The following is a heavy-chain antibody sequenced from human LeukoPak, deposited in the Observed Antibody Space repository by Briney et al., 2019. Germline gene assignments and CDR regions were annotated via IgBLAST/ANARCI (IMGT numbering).Heavy chain of an antibody. CDR3: AKDFGWSYHIDY. CDR1: GFTFSSYA. V-gene: IGHV3-23*01. CDR2: ISGRGGST. Sequence: PGGSLRLSCAASGFTFSSYAMSWVRQAPGKGLEWVSVISGRGGSTYYADSVKGRFTISRDNSKNTLYLQMNSLRAEDTAIYYCAKDFGWSYHIDYWGQGTLVTVSS. J-gene: IGHJ4*02. D-gene: IGHD1-26*01.